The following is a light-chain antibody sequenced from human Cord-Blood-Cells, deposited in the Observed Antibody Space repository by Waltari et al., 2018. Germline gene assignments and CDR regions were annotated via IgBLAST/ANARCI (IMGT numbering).Light chain of an antibody. V-gene: IGLV2-23*01. J-gene: IGLJ2*01. CDR1: SSDVGGYNY. Sequence: QSALTQPASVSGSPGQSITISCTGTSSDVGGYNYVSWYQQHPGKAPKLMIYEGSKRPSGVSNRFSGSKSGNTASLTISGLQAEDEADYYCCSYAGSSNLVFGGGTKLTVL. CDR2: EGS. CDR3: CSYAGSSNLV.